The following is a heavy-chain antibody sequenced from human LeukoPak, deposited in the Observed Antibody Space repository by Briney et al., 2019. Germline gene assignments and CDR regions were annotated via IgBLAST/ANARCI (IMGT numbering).Heavy chain of an antibody. J-gene: IGHJ6*03. CDR1: GYTFTSYG. CDR2: ISAYNGNT. CDR3: ASSGYGARGYYYMDV. V-gene: IGHV1-18*01. D-gene: IGHD6-25*01. Sequence: GASVKVSCKASGYTFTSYGISWVRQAPGQGLEWMGWISAYNGNTNYAQKLQGRVTMTTDTSTSTAYMELRSLRSDDTAVYYCASSGYGARGYYYMDVWGKGTTVTVSS.